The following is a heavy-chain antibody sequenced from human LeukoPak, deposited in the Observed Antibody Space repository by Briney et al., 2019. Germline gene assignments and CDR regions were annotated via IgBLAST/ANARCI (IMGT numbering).Heavy chain of an antibody. J-gene: IGHJ4*02. CDR2: IYENGGTT. CDR3: ATDLILTGYYSGDY. CDR1: GFTFRSHA. V-gene: IGHV3-23*01. D-gene: IGHD3-9*01. Sequence: GGSLRLSCVGSGFTFRSHAMSWVRQAPEKGLEFVSGIYENGGTTYYADSVRGRFTISRDDSKNTLYLQLNSLRAEDTAVYYCATDLILTGYYSGDYWGQGTPVTVSS.